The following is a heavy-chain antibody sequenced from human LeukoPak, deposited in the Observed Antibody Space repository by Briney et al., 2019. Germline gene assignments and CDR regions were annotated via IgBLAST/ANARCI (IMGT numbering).Heavy chain of an antibody. CDR1: GGTFSSYA. D-gene: IGHD3-3*01. CDR2: IIPIFGTA. V-gene: IGHV1-69*13. J-gene: IGHJ6*03. Sequence: ASVKVSCKASGGTFSSYAISWVRQAPGQGLEWMGGIIPIFGTANYAQKFQGRVTITADESTSTAYMELSSLRSEDTAVYYCARSEDPWSGYSPGGYYYYYMDVWGKGTTVTVSS. CDR3: ARSEDPWSGYSPGGYYYYYMDV.